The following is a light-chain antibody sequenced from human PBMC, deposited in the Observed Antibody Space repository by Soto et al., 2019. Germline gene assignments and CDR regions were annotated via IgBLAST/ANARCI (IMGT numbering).Light chain of an antibody. Sequence: QSALTQPASVSGSPGQSITISCTGTSSDVGGYNFVSWYQQHPGKAPKLMIYEVTDRPSGVSNRFSGSKSGNTASLSISGLQAEDEADYYCSSYSDSSTNVVFGGGTKVTVL. CDR3: SSYSDSSTNVV. J-gene: IGLJ2*01. CDR1: SSDVGGYNF. V-gene: IGLV2-14*01. CDR2: EVT.